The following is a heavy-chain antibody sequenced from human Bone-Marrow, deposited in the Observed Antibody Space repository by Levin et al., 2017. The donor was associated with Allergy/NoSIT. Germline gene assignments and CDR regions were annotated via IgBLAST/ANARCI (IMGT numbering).Heavy chain of an antibody. D-gene: IGHD6-19*01. Sequence: PEASVKVSCKASGYTFTDYFIHWVRLAPGQGLEWMGWINPNSGDTDSAQNFQDRVTMTRDTSISTAYMELSSLTSNDTALYYCARISSAAFDIWGQGTVVTVSS. J-gene: IGHJ3*02. V-gene: IGHV1-2*02. CDR1: GYTFTDYF. CDR3: ARISSAAFDI. CDR2: INPNSGDT.